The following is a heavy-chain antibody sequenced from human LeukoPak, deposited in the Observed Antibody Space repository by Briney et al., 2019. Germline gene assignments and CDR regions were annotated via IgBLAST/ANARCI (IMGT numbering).Heavy chain of an antibody. V-gene: IGHV1-46*01. J-gene: IGHJ6*02. Sequence: ASVKVSCKASGYTFTSYYMHWVRQAPGQGLEWMGIINPSGGSTSYAQKFQGRVTMTRDTSTSTVYMELSSLRSEDTAVYYCARGSYYYGSGSYLHGMDVWGQGTTVTVSS. D-gene: IGHD3-10*01. CDR1: GYTFTSYY. CDR3: ARGSYYYGSGSYLHGMDV. CDR2: INPSGGST.